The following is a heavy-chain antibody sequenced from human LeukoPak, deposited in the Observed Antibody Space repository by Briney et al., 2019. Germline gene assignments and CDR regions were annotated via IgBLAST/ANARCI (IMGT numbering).Heavy chain of an antibody. CDR3: ARGGYCSGGSCSGTNWFDP. J-gene: IGHJ5*02. CDR1: GGSFSGYY. V-gene: IGHV4-34*01. Sequence: SETLSLTCAVYGGSFSGYYWSWIRQPPGKGLEWIGEINHSGSTNYNPSLKSRVTISVDTSKNQFSLKLSSVTAADTAVYYCARGGYCSGGSCSGTNWFDPWGQGTLVTVSS. D-gene: IGHD2-15*01. CDR2: INHSGST.